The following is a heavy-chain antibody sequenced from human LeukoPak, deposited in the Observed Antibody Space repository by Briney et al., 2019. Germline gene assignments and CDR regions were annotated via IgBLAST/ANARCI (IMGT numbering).Heavy chain of an antibody. CDR1: GFSFDDFA. V-gene: IGHV3-20*04. Sequence: GGSLRLSCATSGFSFDDFAMSWGRQAPGRGLEWVSGVTASGDDRGYVDSVKGRFTVSRDNAKNSLYLDMNSLRAEDTALYYCAREFRFWAEVASSRGPSDYWGQGTLVTVSS. CDR3: AREFRFWAEVASSRGPSDY. D-gene: IGHD3/OR15-3a*01. J-gene: IGHJ4*02. CDR2: VTASGDDR.